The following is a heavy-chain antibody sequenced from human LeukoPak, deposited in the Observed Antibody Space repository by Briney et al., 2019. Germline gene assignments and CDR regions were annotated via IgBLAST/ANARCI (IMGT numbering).Heavy chain of an antibody. D-gene: IGHD3-22*01. V-gene: IGHV1-2*02. Sequence: GLVNVSCKSCGYTFTGYYMHWVRQAPGHRREWMGWINPNSGGTSQPQKFQGRVTISRDTSISIAYMELSRLRSDDTAVYYCARAYPTYYYDSSGYYFDYWGQGTLVTVSS. CDR3: ARAYPTYYYDSSGYYFDY. CDR1: GYTFTGYY. CDR2: INPNSGGT. J-gene: IGHJ4*02.